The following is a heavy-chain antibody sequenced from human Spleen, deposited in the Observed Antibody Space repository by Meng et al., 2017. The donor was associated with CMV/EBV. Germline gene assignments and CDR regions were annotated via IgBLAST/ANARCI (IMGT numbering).Heavy chain of an antibody. CDR3: ARDPLGRFSLQ. Sequence: ASVKVSCKASGYTFTSYGISWVRQAPGQGLEWMGWISAYNGNTNYAQKVQGRVTMTPDTSTSTAYMELRSLRSDDTPVYYCARDPLGRFSLQWGQGTLVTVSS. CDR1: GYTFTSYG. V-gene: IGHV1-18*01. D-gene: IGHD1-1*01. CDR2: ISAYNGNT. J-gene: IGHJ4*02.